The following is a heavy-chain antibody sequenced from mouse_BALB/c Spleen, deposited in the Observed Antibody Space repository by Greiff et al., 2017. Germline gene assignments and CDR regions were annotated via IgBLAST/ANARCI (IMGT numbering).Heavy chain of an antibody. Sequence: EVMLVESGGGLVQPKGSLKLSCAASGFTFNTYAMNWVRQAPGKGLEWVARIRSKSNNYATYYADSVKDRFTISRDDSQSMLYLQMNNLKTEDTAMYYCVRHDYYGSRGGNAMDYWGQGTSVTVSS. D-gene: IGHD1-1*01. J-gene: IGHJ4*01. CDR3: VRHDYYGSRGGNAMDY. CDR1: GFTFNTYA. CDR2: IRSKSNNYAT. V-gene: IGHV10-1*02.